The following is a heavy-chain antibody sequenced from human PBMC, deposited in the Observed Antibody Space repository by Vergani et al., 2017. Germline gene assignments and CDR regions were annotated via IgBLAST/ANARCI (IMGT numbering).Heavy chain of an antibody. CDR2: INPSGGST. CDR1: GYTFTSYY. V-gene: IGHV1-46*01. CDR3: AGDSRYCSRTSCYVGRGWFDP. Sequence: QVQLVQSGAEVKKPGASVKVSCKASGYTFTSYYMHWVRQAPGQGLEWMGIINPSGGSTSYAQKFQGRVTMTRDTSTSTVDMELSSLRSEDTAVYYCAGDSRYCSRTSCYVGRGWFDPWGQGTLVTVSS. J-gene: IGHJ5*02. D-gene: IGHD2-2*01.